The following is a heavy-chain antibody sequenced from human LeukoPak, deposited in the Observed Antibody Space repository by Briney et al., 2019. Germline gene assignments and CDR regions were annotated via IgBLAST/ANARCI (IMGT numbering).Heavy chain of an antibody. CDR1: GYTFTGYY. V-gene: IGHV1-2*02. J-gene: IGHJ4*02. CDR2: INPNSGGT. CDR3: ARDLYGSGSYTVNY. D-gene: IGHD3-10*01. Sequence: PGASVKVSCKASGYTFTGYYMHWVRQAPGQGLEWMGWINPNSGGTNYAQKFQGRVTMTRDTSISTAYMELSRLRSDDTAVYYCARDLYGSGSYTVNYWGQGTLVTVSS.